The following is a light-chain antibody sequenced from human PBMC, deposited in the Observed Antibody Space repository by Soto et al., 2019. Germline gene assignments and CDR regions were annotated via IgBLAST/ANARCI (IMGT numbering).Light chain of an antibody. V-gene: IGKV3-20*01. CDR3: LQYGTFPRT. CDR1: QSIRSNY. J-gene: IGKJ1*01. Sequence: EIVLTQSPGPLSLSPGERATLSCRASQSIRSNYLAWYQQNAGQAPRLLIYGASSRATGIPDRFSGSGSGTDFTLTISRLEPGDFAVYYCLQYGTFPRTFGQGTKVEIK. CDR2: GAS.